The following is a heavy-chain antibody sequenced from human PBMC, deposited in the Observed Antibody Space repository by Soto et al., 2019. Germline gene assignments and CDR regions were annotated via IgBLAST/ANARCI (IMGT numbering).Heavy chain of an antibody. V-gene: IGHV4-39*01. CDR2: IYYSGST. D-gene: IGHD5-18*01. CDR3: ARRIQLWTTFDY. CDR1: GGSIRSSSYY. J-gene: IGHJ4*02. Sequence: SETLSLTCTVSGGSIRSSSYYWGWIRQPPGKGLEWIGSIYYSGSTYYNPSLKSRVTISVDTSKNQFSLKLSSVTAADTAVYYCARRIQLWTTFDYWGQGTLVTVSS.